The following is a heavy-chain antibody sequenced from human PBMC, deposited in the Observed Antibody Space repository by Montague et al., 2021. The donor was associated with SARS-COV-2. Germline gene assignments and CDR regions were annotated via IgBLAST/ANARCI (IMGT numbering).Heavy chain of an antibody. J-gene: IGHJ3*02. CDR1: GGSISSSNYY. CDR3: ARRGRKLLPVATTIGGFDI. CDR2: IYDSGST. V-gene: IGHV4-39*02. Sequence: SETLSLTCTVSGGSISSSNYYWDWIRQPPEKGLEWIGSIYDSGSTYYNPSLKGRVTISVDTSKNHFSLKLSSVTAADTAVYYCARRGRKLLPVATTIGGFDIWGQGTMVTVSS. D-gene: IGHD5-12*01.